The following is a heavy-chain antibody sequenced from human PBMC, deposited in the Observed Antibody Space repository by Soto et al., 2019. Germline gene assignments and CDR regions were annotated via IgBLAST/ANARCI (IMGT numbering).Heavy chain of an antibody. CDR3: AKDEAAAEYYYYGMDV. J-gene: IGHJ6*02. D-gene: IGHD6-13*01. V-gene: IGHV3-23*01. CDR1: GFTFSSYA. CDR2: ISGSGGST. Sequence: PGGSLRLSCAASGFTFSSYAMSWVRQAPGKGLEWVSAISGSGGSTYYADSVKGRFTISRDNSKNTLYLQMNSLRAEDTAVYYCAKDEAAAEYYYYGMDVWGQGTTVTVSS.